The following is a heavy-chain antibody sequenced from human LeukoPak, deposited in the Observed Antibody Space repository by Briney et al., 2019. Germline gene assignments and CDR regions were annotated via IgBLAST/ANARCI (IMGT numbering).Heavy chain of an antibody. V-gene: IGHV4-4*07. J-gene: IGHJ4*02. CDR3: ARDEPYYYDSSSDYSYYFDY. D-gene: IGHD3-22*01. Sequence: PSETLSLTCTVSGGSISSYYWSWIRQPAGKGLEWIGRIYTSGSTNYNPSLKSRVTISVDKSKNQFSLKLSSVTAADTAVYYCARDEPYYYDSSSDYSYYFDYWGQGTLVTVSS. CDR2: IYTSGST. CDR1: GGSISSYY.